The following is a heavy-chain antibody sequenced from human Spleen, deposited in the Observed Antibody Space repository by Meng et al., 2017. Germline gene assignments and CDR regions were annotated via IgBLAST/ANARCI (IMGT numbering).Heavy chain of an antibody. J-gene: IGHJ3*02. D-gene: IGHD3-10*01. CDR2: INHSGST. V-gene: IGHV4-34*01. Sequence: SQTRSLTGAVYGGSFRGYYWSWIRQPPGKGLEWIGEINHSGSTNYNPSLKRRVTISVDTSKNQFSLKLSSVTAADTAVYYCARGDRTMVRGTRVYAFDIWGQGTMVTVSS. CDR3: ARGDRTMVRGTRVYAFDI. CDR1: GGSFRGYY.